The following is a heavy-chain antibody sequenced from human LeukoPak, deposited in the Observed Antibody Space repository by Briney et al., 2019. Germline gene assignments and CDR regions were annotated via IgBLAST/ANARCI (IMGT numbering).Heavy chain of an antibody. D-gene: IGHD4-17*01. V-gene: IGHV1-2*02. CDR1: GYTFTGYY. J-gene: IGHJ6*03. Sequence: ASVKVSFKASGYTFTGYYMHWVRQAPGQGLEWMGWINPNSGGTNYAQKFQGRVTMTRDTYISTAYMELSRLRSDDTAVYYCARDYGSTVTRVSYYYYYMDVWGKGTTVTVSS. CDR2: INPNSGGT. CDR3: ARDYGSTVTRVSYYYYYMDV.